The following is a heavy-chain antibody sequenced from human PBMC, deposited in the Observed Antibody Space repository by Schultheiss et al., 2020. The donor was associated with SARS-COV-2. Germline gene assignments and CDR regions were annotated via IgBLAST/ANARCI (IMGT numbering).Heavy chain of an antibody. CDR2: ISAYNGNT. Sequence: ASVKVSCKASGYSFTTYGIGWVRQAPGQGLEWMGWISAYNGNTNYAQKLQGRVTMTTDTSTSTAYMELSSLRSEDTAVYYCARGRWDDFWSGYQDPTPYYGMDVWGQGTTVTVSS. J-gene: IGHJ6*02. V-gene: IGHV1-18*01. D-gene: IGHD3-3*01. CDR3: ARGRWDDFWSGYQDPTPYYGMDV. CDR1: GYSFTTYG.